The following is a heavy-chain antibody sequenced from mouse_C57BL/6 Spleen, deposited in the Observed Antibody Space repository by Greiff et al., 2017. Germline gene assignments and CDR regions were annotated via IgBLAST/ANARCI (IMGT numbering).Heavy chain of an antibody. V-gene: IGHV14-4*01. J-gene: IGHJ2*01. Sequence: EVQLQQSGAELVRPGASVKLSCTASGFNIKDDYMHWVKQRPEQGLEWIGWIDPENGDTEYASKFQGKATITADTSSNTAYLQLSSLTSEDTAVYYCTTAREEVDYWGQGTTLTVSS. CDR2: IDPENGDT. CDR1: GFNIKDDY. CDR3: TTAREEVDY.